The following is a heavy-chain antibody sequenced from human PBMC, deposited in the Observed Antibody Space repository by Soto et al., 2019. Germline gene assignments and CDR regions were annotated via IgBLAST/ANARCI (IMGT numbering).Heavy chain of an antibody. V-gene: IGHV4-59*11. Sequence: SETLSLTCSVSGGSNSSHYWSWIRQPPGKGLEWIGYIYYSVSTNYNPSLKSRVTISVDTSKNQFSLKLSSVTAADTAVYYCAWGFSSSRYLFYFWGQRSLVTISS. CDR3: AWGFSSSRYLFYF. D-gene: IGHD6-13*01. CDR1: GGSNSSHY. CDR2: IYYSVST. J-gene: IGHJ4*02.